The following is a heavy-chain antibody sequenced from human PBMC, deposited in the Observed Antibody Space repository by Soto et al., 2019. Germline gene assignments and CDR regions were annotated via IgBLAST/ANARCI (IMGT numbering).Heavy chain of an antibody. D-gene: IGHD5-18*01. V-gene: IGHV3-49*04. Sequence: GGSLRLSCTASGFTFGYYAMSWVRQSPGKGLEWVGFIRSKAYGGTTEYAASVKGRFTISRDDSKSIAYLQMNSLKTEDTAVYYCTRVGSYGWGFHYYYYYGMDVWGQGTTVTVSS. CDR2: IRSKAYGGTT. CDR1: GFTFGYYA. J-gene: IGHJ6*02. CDR3: TRVGSYGWGFHYYYYYGMDV.